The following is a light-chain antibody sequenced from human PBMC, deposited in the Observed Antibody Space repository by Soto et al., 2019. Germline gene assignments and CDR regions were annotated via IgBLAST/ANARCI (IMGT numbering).Light chain of an antibody. CDR2: EVS. Sequence: LTQPASVSGSPGQSITISCTGTSNDVGGYNYVSWFQQHPGKAPKLLIFEVSNRPSGVSHRFSGSKSGNTASLTIPGLQAEDEADYYCSSFTSTSTFVFGSGTKVTVL. CDR1: SNDVGGYNY. V-gene: IGLV2-14*01. CDR3: SSFTSTSTFV. J-gene: IGLJ1*01.